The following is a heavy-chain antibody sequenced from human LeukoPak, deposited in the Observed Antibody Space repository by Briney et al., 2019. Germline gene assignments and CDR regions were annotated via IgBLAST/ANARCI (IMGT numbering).Heavy chain of an antibody. V-gene: IGHV4-59*12. D-gene: IGHD3-3*02. CDR2: IYYSGST. CDR1: GGSISSYY. Sequence: SETLCLTCTVSGGSISSYYWSWIRQPPGKGLEWIGYIYYSGSTNYSPSLKSRVTISVDTSKNQFSLKLSSVTAADTAVYYCARDTFSHHAFDIWGQGTMVTVSS. J-gene: IGHJ3*02. CDR3: ARDTFSHHAFDI.